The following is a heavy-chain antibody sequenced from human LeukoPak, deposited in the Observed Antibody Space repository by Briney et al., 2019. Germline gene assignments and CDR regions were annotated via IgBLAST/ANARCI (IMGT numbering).Heavy chain of an antibody. CDR1: GGSINISRYY. J-gene: IGHJ3*02. V-gene: IGHV4-39*01. CDR2: IYFTGNT. Sequence: PSETLSLTCTVSGGSINISRYYWGWIRQPPGKGLKWIGSIYFTGNTYYNPSLKSRVTISVDTSKNQFSLRLSSVTAADTAVYYCAPTRYDNNPLGAFDIWGQGTMVTVSS. CDR3: APTRYDNNPLGAFDI. D-gene: IGHD3-22*01.